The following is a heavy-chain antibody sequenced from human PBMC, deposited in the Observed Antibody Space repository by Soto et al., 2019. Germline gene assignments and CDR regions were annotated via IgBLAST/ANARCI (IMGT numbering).Heavy chain of an antibody. D-gene: IGHD3-22*01. Sequence: ATLSHTCTVCGGSISNYYWSWIRQPPGKGLEWIGYVFSSGSTNYNPSLKSRVTISVDTSKNPFSLKLTSVTAADTAVYFCARDTPLSDVFYDDNPSNGMYACGQRTMVTIS. CDR2: VFSSGST. J-gene: IGHJ6*02. CDR1: GGSISNYY. V-gene: IGHV4-59*01. CDR3: ARDTPLSDVFYDDNPSNGMYA.